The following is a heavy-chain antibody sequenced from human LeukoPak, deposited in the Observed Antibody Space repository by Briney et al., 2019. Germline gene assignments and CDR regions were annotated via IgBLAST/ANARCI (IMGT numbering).Heavy chain of an antibody. J-gene: IGHJ4*02. D-gene: IGHD3-22*01. CDR2: IVYSGRLT. CDR3: AKDLEEYYDSSGYSFDY. Sequence: GGSLRLSCAASGFTFSRYSMSWVRQAPGKGLEWVSTIVYSGRLTFYADSVKGRFTISRDNSKNTLYVEMNSLRAEDTAVYYCAKDLEEYYDSSGYSFDYWGQGTLVTVSS. CDR1: GFTFSRYS. V-gene: IGHV3-23*01.